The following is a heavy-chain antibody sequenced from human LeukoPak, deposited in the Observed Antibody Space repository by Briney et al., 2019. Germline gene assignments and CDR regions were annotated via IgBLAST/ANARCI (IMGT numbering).Heavy chain of an antibody. V-gene: IGHV3-21*01. D-gene: IGHD3-3*01. CDR1: GFTFSSYS. CDR3: ARGVYDFWSGYYTSDY. CDR2: ISSSSSYI. J-gene: IGHJ4*02. Sequence: GGSLRLSCAASGFTFSSYSMNWVRQAPGKGLEWVSSISSSSSYIYYADSVKGRFTISRDNAKNSLYLQMNSLRAEDTAVYYCARGVYDFWSGYYTSDYWGQGTLVTVSS.